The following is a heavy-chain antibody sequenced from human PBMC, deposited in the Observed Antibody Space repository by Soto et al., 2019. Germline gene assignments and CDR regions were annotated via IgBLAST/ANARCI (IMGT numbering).Heavy chain of an antibody. V-gene: IGHV1-2*07. CDR3: ARGGGTILAPLP. Sequence: ASVKVSCKAFGYTFTGYFIHWVRQAPGQGLEWLGWINPNSGATKYAHKFQGRVTLTRDTSISTAYMEMSMLRSDDTAVYYCARGGGTILAPLPWGQGTLVTVSS. CDR2: INPNSGAT. D-gene: IGHD3-3*01. J-gene: IGHJ5*02. CDR1: GYTFTGYF.